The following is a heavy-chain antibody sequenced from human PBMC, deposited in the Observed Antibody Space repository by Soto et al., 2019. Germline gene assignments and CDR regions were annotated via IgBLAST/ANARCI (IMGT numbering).Heavy chain of an antibody. J-gene: IGHJ5*02. Sequence: PSETLSLTCTVSGGSISSGGYYWSWIRQHPGKGLEWIGYIYYSGSTYYNPSLKSRVTISVDTSKNQFSLKLSSVTAADTAVYYCARDRYCSGGSCYGNWFDPWGQGTLVTVSS. CDR3: ARDRYCSGGSCYGNWFDP. CDR1: GGSISSGGYY. V-gene: IGHV4-31*03. CDR2: IYYSGST. D-gene: IGHD2-15*01.